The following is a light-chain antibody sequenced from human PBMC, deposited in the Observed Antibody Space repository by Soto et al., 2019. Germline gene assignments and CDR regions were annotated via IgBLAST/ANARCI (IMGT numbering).Light chain of an antibody. V-gene: IGKV3-15*01. Sequence: MMITQSPATLSVSPGERVTLSFSTSHSVNSHVAWYQQKPGQAPRLLLYGASTRATGIPVRFSGSGFGTEFTLTISSLQSEDFAVYYCQQYKNWPLFGQGKRRAIK. CDR1: HSVNSH. J-gene: IGKJ5*01. CDR3: QQYKNWPL. CDR2: GAS.